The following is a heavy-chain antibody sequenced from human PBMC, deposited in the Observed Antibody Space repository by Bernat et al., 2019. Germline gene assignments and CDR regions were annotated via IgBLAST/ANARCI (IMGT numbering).Heavy chain of an antibody. CDR3: ARGYLYGDYDGGNDAFDI. V-gene: IGHV3-64*01. CDR1: GFTFSSYA. D-gene: IGHD4-17*01. J-gene: IGHJ3*02. CDR2: ISSNGGST. Sequence: EVQLVESGGGLVQPGGSLRLSCAASGFTFSSYAMHWVRQAPGKGLEYVSAISSNGGSTYYANSVKGRFTISRDNSKNTLYLQMGSLRAEDMAVYYCARGYLYGDYDGGNDAFDIWGQGTMVTVSS.